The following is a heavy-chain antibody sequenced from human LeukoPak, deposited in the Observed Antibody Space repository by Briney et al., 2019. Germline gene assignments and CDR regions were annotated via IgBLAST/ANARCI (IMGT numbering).Heavy chain of an antibody. Sequence: RGSLRLSCAASGFASSSYAMSWVRQAPGKGLEWVSAISVSGGGTYYADSVKGRFTISRDTSKNTLYLQMNSLRVEDTAVYYCAIGAGSSAFDIWGQGTMVTVSS. CDR1: GFASSSYA. V-gene: IGHV3-23*01. D-gene: IGHD3-10*01. CDR3: AIGAGSSAFDI. CDR2: ISVSGGGT. J-gene: IGHJ3*02.